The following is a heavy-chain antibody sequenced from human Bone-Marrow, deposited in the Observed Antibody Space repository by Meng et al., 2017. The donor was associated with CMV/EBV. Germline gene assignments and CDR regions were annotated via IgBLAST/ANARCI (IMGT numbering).Heavy chain of an antibody. CDR3: ARDLGAAAGTGPPGGMDV. J-gene: IGHJ6*02. CDR2: ISYDGSNK. CDR1: GFTFSSYA. D-gene: IGHD6-13*01. Sequence: GGSLRLSCAASGFTFSSYAMHWVRQAPGKGLEWVAVISYDGSNKYYADSVKGRFTISRDNSKNTLYLQMNSLRAEDTAVYYCARDLGAAAGTGPPGGMDVWSQGTTVTGSS. V-gene: IGHV3-30-3*01.